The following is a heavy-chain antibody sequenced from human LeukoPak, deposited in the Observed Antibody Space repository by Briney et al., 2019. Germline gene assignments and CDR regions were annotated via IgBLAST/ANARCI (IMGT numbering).Heavy chain of an antibody. CDR1: GFTFSSYS. J-gene: IGHJ3*02. CDR2: ISGSGSVS. V-gene: IGHV3-48*02. CDR3: ARDGGFGFLAAFDI. D-gene: IGHD3-10*01. Sequence: GGSLRLSCAASGFTFSSYSMNWVRQAPGKGLEWISYISGSGSVSYYEDSVKGRFTISRDNAKNSLYLQMNSLGDEDTALYYCARDGGFGFLAAFDIWGQGTMVTVSS.